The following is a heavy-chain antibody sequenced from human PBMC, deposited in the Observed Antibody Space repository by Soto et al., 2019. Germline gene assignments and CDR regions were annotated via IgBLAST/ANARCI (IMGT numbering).Heavy chain of an antibody. V-gene: IGHV3-48*03. CDR3: ARWEVVTGLDY. D-gene: IGHD3-22*01. Sequence: GGSLRLCCAASGFTFSTSEMSWVRQAPGKGLEWISHISSSGGTTYYADSVKGRFTISRDNANHSLFLQMNSLRVADTAVYYCARWEVVTGLDYWGQGTLVTVSS. CDR2: ISSSGGTT. J-gene: IGHJ4*02. CDR1: GFTFSTSE.